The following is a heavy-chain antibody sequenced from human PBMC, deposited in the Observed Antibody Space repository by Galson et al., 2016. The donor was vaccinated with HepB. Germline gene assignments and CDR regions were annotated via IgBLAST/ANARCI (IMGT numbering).Heavy chain of an antibody. D-gene: IGHD2/OR15-2a*01. J-gene: IGHJ4*02. CDR2: DSMDGRRK. CDR1: GFTFSGYG. CDR3: AKRHEYCPPVGCSVDY. Sequence: SLRLSCAASGFTFSGYGMHWVRQAPGKGLEWVAADSMDGRRKFYADSVKGRFTISRDNSNNMLFLQMSSLRPDDTAVYYCAKRHEYCPPVGCSVDYWGQGTLVSVSS. V-gene: IGHV3-30*18.